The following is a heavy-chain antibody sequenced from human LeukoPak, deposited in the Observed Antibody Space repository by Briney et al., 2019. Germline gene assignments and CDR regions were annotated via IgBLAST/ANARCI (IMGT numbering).Heavy chain of an antibody. CDR1: GFPFSNDW. J-gene: IGHJ4*02. Sequence: PGGSLRLSCTASGFPFSNDWMNRVRQAPGKGLEWVGRIKSKTDGGTTDYAAPVKARFTISRDGSENTVYLQMSSLQIEDTAVYYCITRANWGQGTLVTVSS. V-gene: IGHV3-15*01. CDR2: IKSKTDGGTT. CDR3: ITRAN.